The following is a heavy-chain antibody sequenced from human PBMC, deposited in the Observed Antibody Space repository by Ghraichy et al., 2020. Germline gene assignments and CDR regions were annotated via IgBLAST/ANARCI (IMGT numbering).Heavy chain of an antibody. CDR1: GDSVSSNSAA. V-gene: IGHV6-1*01. Sequence: SQTLSLTCVISGDSVSSNSAAWNWIRQSPSRGLEWLGRTYYRSKWYNDYAVSVKSRITINPDTSKNQFSLQLNSVTPEDTAVYYCASSGGYSGYDLNYYGMDVWGQGTTVTVSS. D-gene: IGHD5-12*01. CDR2: TYYRSKWYN. CDR3: ASSGGYSGYDLNYYGMDV. J-gene: IGHJ6*02.